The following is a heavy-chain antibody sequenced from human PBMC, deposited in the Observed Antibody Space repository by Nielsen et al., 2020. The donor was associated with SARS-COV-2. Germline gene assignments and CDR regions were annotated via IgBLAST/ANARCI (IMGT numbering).Heavy chain of an antibody. V-gene: IGHV3-21*01. Sequence: GESLKISCAASGFIFSDYKMNWVRQAPGKGLEWVSCISGSSRYIYYADSVKGRFTISRDNFKNTLYLQMNSLRTEDKAVYYCAKSNVVRGIIGYYFEYWGRGTAVNVSS. J-gene: IGHJ4*02. CDR1: GFIFSDYK. CDR2: ISGSSRYI. D-gene: IGHD3-10*01. CDR3: AKSNVVRGIIGYYFEY.